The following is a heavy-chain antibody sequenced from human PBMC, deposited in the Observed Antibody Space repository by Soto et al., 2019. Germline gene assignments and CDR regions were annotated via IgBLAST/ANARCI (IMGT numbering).Heavy chain of an antibody. CDR1: GGTFSSYA. CDR2: IIPIFGTA. V-gene: IGHV1-69*13. CDR3: ARGQVPAAPPHYYYYGMDV. D-gene: IGHD2-2*01. Sequence: ASVKVSCKASGGTFSSYAISWVRQAPGQGLEWMGGIIPIFGTANYAQKFQGRVTITADESTSTAYMELSSLRSEDTAVYYCARGQVPAAPPHYYYYGMDVWGQGTTVTVSS. J-gene: IGHJ6*02.